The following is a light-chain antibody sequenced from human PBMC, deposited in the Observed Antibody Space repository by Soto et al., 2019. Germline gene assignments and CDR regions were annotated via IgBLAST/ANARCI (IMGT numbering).Light chain of an antibody. Sequence: QSVLTQPPSVSGAPGQRVTISCTGSSSNIGAGYDVHWHQHLPGTAPKLLIYGNSNRPSGVPDRFSGSKSGTSASLAITGLQAEDEADYYCQSYDSSLSGYVFGTGTKVTVL. J-gene: IGLJ1*01. CDR2: GNS. CDR3: QSYDSSLSGYV. CDR1: SSNIGAGYD. V-gene: IGLV1-40*01.